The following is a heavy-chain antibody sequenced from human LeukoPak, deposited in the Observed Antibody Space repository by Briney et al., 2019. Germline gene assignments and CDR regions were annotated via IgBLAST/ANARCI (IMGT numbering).Heavy chain of an antibody. Sequence: GGSLRLSCAASGFTFSSYSMNWVRQAPGKGLEWVSSISSSSSYIYYADSVKGRFTISRDNAKNSLYLQMNSLRAEDTAVYYCARGATYYSDSSGYIAFDYWGQGTLVTVSS. D-gene: IGHD3-22*01. CDR2: ISSSSSYI. CDR3: ARGATYYSDSSGYIAFDY. CDR1: GFTFSSYS. V-gene: IGHV3-21*01. J-gene: IGHJ4*02.